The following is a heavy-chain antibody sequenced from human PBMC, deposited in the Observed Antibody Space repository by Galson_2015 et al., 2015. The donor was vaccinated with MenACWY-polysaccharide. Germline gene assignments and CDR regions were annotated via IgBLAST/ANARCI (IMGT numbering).Heavy chain of an antibody. CDR2: IYTSEST. V-gene: IGHV4-61*02. CDR3: ARGPRVPYDSSGYYYWYFDL. D-gene: IGHD3-22*01. J-gene: IGHJ2*01. CDR1: GGSISSGSYY. Sequence: LSLTCTVSGGSISSGSYYWSWIRQPAGKGLEWIGRIYTSESTNYNPSLKSRVTISIDTSKNQFSLKLSSVTAADTAVYYCARGPRVPYDSSGYYYWYFDLWGRGTLVTVSS.